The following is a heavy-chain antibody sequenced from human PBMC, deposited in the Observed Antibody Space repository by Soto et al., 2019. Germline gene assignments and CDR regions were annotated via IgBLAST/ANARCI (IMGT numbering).Heavy chain of an antibody. D-gene: IGHD6-19*01. CDR2: ISWNSGSI. CDR1: GFRFDDYA. CDR3: AKGAGYSSGWYNY. V-gene: IGHV3-9*01. Sequence: EVQLVESGGGLVQPGRSLRLSCAASGFRFDDYAMHWVRQAPGKGLEWVSGISWNSGSIGYADSVKGRFTISRDNAKNSLYLQMNSLRAEDTALYYCAKGAGYSSGWYNYGGQGTLVTVSS. J-gene: IGHJ4*02.